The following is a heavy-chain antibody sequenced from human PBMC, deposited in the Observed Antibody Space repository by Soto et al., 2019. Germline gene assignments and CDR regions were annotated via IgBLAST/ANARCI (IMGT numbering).Heavy chain of an antibody. J-gene: IGHJ4*02. CDR2: IRSKANSYAT. V-gene: IGHV3-73*02. CDR3: MRGSGLYYFDY. Sequence: EVQLVESGGGLVQPGGSLKLSCAASGFTFSGSAMHWVRQASGKGLEWVGRIRSKANSYATAYAASVKGRFTISRDDSKNTAYLQMNSLKTEDTAVYYCMRGSGLYYFDYWGQGTLVTVSS. CDR1: GFTFSGSA. D-gene: IGHD3-10*01.